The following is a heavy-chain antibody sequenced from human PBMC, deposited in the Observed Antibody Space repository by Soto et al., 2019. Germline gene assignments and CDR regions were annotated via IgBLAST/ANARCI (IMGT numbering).Heavy chain of an antibody. V-gene: IGHV3-30-3*01. Sequence: PGGSLRLSCAASGFTFSSYAMHWVRQAPGKGLEWVAVISYDGSNKYYADSVKGRFTFSRDNSKNTLYLQMNSLRAEDTAVYYCARDLKIAAAGSGPYGMDVWGQGTTVTVSS. CDR2: ISYDGSNK. CDR3: ARDLKIAAAGSGPYGMDV. J-gene: IGHJ6*02. CDR1: GFTFSSYA. D-gene: IGHD6-13*01.